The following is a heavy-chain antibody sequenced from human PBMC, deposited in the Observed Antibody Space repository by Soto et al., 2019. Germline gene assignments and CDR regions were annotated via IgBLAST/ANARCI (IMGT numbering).Heavy chain of an antibody. CDR2: MNPNSGNT. Sequence: ASVKVSCKASGYPFTSYDINWVRQATGQGLEWMGWMNPNSGNTGYAQKFQGRVTMTRNTSISTAYMELSSLRSEDTAVYYCARVSGIVATISSGYYGMDVWGQGTTVTVSS. J-gene: IGHJ6*02. CDR3: ARVSGIVATISSGYYGMDV. D-gene: IGHD5-12*01. CDR1: GYPFTSYD. V-gene: IGHV1-8*01.